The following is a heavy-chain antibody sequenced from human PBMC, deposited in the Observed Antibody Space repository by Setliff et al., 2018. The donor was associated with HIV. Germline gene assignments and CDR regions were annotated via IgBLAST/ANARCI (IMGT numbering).Heavy chain of an antibody. V-gene: IGHV4-59*11. CDR3: ARELYGGNSRPFDY. CDR2: IYDSGIT. D-gene: IGHD2-21*02. J-gene: IGHJ4*02. CDR1: GGSMNSHY. Sequence: SETLSLTCTVSGGSMNSHYWSWIRQSPGRGLEWIGYIYDSGITDHNPSLEGRLTMSVDTSKNQVSLRLKSVTTADTAVYFCARELYGGNSRPFDYWGQGALVTV.